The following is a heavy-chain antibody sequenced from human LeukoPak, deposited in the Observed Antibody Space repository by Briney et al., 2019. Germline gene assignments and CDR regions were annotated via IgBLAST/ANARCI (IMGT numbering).Heavy chain of an antibody. CDR2: MSPNSGDT. CDR1: GYTFTSYD. Sequence: ASVKVSCKASGYTFTSYDFNWVRQATGQRPEWMGWMSPNSGDTGYAQKFQDRVTMTRNTSISTAYMELSSLRSDDTAVYYCARGPPDWGYDYWGPGTLVTVSS. J-gene: IGHJ4*02. CDR3: ARGPPDWGYDY. V-gene: IGHV1-8*01. D-gene: IGHD7-27*01.